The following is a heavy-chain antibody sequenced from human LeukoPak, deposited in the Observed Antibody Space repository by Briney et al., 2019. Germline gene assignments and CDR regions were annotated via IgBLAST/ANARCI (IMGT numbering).Heavy chain of an antibody. Sequence: KPSETLSLTCTVAGGSISSYYWSWIRQPPGKGLEWIGYIYYSGSTNYNPSLKSRVTISVDTSKNQFSLKLSSVTVADTAVYYCARDDCSSTSCYSDYWGQGTLVTVSS. CDR3: ARDDCSSTSCYSDY. J-gene: IGHJ4*02. D-gene: IGHD2-2*01. CDR2: IYYSGST. CDR1: GGSISSYY. V-gene: IGHV4-59*01.